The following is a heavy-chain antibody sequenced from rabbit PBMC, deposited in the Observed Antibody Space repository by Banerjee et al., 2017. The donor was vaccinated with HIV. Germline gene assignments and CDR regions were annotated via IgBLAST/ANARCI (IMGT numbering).Heavy chain of an antibody. CDR3: ARNADGNYITDL. V-gene: IGHV1S40*01. CDR1: SFSSSYY. Sequence: SFSSSYYMCWVRQAPGKGLEWIACIYAGSSGSTYYASWAKGRFTISKTSSTTVTLQMTSLTAADTATYFCARNADGNYITDLWGQGTLVTVS. J-gene: IGHJ6*01. CDR2: IYAGSSGST. D-gene: IGHD1-1*01.